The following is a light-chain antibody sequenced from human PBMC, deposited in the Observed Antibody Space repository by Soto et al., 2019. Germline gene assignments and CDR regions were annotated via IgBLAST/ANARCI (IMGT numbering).Light chain of an antibody. J-gene: IGKJ1*01. CDR2: AAS. Sequence: DIQMTQSPSALSASVGDRVTITCRASQSISSWFAWYQQKTGKEPKLLIYAASSLESGVPSRFSGSGSGTDFTLTISRLEYDDFAVYYCQHYGRPSWTFGQGTKVDI. CDR3: QHYGRPSWT. V-gene: IGKV1-5*01. CDR1: QSISSW.